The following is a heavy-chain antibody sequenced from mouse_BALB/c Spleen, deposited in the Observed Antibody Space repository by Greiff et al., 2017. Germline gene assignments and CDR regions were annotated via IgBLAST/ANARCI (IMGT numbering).Heavy chain of an antibody. V-gene: IGHV1-87*01. CDR2: IYPGDGDT. Sequence: QVHVKQSGAELARPGASVKLSCKASGYTFTSYWMQWVKQRPGQGLEWIGAIYPGDGDTRYTQKFKGKATLTADKSSSTAYMQLSSLASEDSAVYYCARDYYGSSPYFDYWGQGTTLTVSS. J-gene: IGHJ2*01. CDR1: GYTFTSYW. D-gene: IGHD1-1*01. CDR3: ARDYYGSSPYFDY.